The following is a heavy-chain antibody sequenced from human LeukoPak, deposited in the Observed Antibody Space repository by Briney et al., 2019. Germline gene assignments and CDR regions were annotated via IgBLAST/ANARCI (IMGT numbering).Heavy chain of an antibody. J-gene: IGHJ6*02. V-gene: IGHV3-30-3*01. CDR1: GFTFSSYA. CDR2: ISYDGSNK. CDR3: ARDRIDYYYGMDV. Sequence: PGGSLRLSCAASGFTFSSYAMHWVRQAPGKGLEWVAVISYDGSNKYYADSVKGRFTISRDNSKNTLYLQMNSLRAEDTAVYYCARDRIDYYYGMDVWGQGTTVTVSS. D-gene: IGHD2-15*01.